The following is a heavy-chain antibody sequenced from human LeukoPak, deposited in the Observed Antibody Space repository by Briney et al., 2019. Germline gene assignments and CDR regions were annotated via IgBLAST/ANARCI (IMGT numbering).Heavy chain of an antibody. Sequence: SETLSLTCTVSGGSISSSTYYWGWIRQPPGKGLEWIGSIFYSGSTYYNPSLKSRVTISVDTSKNQFSLKLSSVTAADTAVYYCARILDYYYYMDVWGKGTTVTISS. J-gene: IGHJ6*03. CDR1: GGSISSSTYY. CDR2: IFYSGST. CDR3: ARILDYYYYMDV. V-gene: IGHV4-39*07.